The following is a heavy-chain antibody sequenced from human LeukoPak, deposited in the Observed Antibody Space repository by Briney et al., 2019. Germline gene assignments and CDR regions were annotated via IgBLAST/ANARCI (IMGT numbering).Heavy chain of an antibody. CDR1: GYTFTSYG. V-gene: IGHV1-18*01. D-gene: IGHD5-24*01. Sequence: ASVKVSCKASGYTFTSYGISWVRPAPGQGLEWMGWISAYNGNTNYAQKLQGRVTMTTDTSTSTAYMELRSLRSDDTAVYYCARDSEMATTYPQGYWGQGTLVTVSS. CDR3: ARDSEMATTYPQGY. CDR2: ISAYNGNT. J-gene: IGHJ4*02.